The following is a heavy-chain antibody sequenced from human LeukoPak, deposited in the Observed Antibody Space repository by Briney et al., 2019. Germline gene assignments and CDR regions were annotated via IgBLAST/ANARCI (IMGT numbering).Heavy chain of an antibody. J-gene: IGHJ4*02. CDR2: MKQDGSEK. CDR1: GFTFSSYW. D-gene: IGHD3-3*01. Sequence: GGSLRLSCAASGFTFSSYWMSWVRQAPGKGLEWVANMKQDGSEKYYVDSVKGRFTISRDNAKNSLYLQMNSLRAEDTAVYYCARGRGKITTPPYYFDYWGQGTLVTVSS. CDR3: ARGRGKITTPPYYFDY. V-gene: IGHV3-7*01.